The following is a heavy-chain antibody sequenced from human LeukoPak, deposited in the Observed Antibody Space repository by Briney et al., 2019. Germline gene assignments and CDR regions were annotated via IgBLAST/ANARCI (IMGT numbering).Heavy chain of an antibody. Sequence: SETLSLTCTVSGGSISSYYWSWIRQPPGKGLEWIGYIYYSGSTNYNPSLKSRVTISVDTSKNQFSLKLSSVTAADTAVYYCARGGYQQTEDYWGQGTLVTVSS. D-gene: IGHD2-2*01. CDR3: ARGGYQQTEDY. CDR1: GGSISSYY. J-gene: IGHJ4*02. CDR2: IYYSGST. V-gene: IGHV4-59*12.